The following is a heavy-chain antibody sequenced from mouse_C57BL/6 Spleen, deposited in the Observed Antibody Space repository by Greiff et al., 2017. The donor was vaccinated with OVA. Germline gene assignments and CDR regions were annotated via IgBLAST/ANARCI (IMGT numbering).Heavy chain of an antibody. V-gene: IGHV2-2*01. D-gene: IGHD2-4*01. CDR3: ARNSEIYYDPFAY. Sequence: VKLVESGPGLVQPSQSLSITCTVSGFSLTSYGVHWVRQSPGKGLEWLGVIWSGGSTDYNAAFISRLSISKDNSKSQVFFKMNSLQADDTAIYYCARNSEIYYDPFAYWGQGTLVTVSA. CDR1: GFSLTSYG. CDR2: IWSGGST. J-gene: IGHJ3*01.